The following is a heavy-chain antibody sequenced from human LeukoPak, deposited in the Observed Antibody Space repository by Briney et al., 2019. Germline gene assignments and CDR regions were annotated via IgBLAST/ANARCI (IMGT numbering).Heavy chain of an antibody. V-gene: IGHV3-9*01. CDR2: ISWNSGSI. CDR3: AKDTTYYYGSGPLDY. D-gene: IGHD3-10*01. CDR1: GFTFDDYA. J-gene: IGHJ4*02. Sequence: GRSLRLSCAASGFTFDDYAMHWVRQAPGKGLEWVSGISWNSGSIGYADSVKGRFTISRDNAKNSLYLQMNSLRAEDTALYYCAKDTTYYYGSGPLDYWGQGTLVTVSS.